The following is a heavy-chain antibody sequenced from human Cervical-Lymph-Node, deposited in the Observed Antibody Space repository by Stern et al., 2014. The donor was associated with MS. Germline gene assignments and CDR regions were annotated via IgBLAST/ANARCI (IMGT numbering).Heavy chain of an antibody. CDR1: GASIGLGTYY. D-gene: IGHD3-10*01. Sequence: QLQLQESGPGLVKPSQTLSLTCSVSGASIGLGTYYWSWIRQVPGKGLEWIGDICCSGASFYNPSLKSRLSTSVDTSKNQFSLKMDAVTAADTAVYYCAKGPLEGVGSATYFYGLDVWGQGTTVIVSS. J-gene: IGHJ6*02. CDR2: ICCSGAS. CDR3: AKGPLEGVGSATYFYGLDV. V-gene: IGHV4-31*03.